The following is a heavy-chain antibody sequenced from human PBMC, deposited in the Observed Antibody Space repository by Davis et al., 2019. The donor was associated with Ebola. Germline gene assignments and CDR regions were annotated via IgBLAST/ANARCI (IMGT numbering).Heavy chain of an antibody. CDR2: ISGSGGST. V-gene: IGHV3-23*01. CDR3: AKDLPPRVGASGFFDY. CDR1: GLTFSSYA. J-gene: IGHJ4*02. D-gene: IGHD1-26*01. Sequence: GESLKISCAASGLTFSSYAMSWVRQAPGKGLEWVSTISGSGGSTYHADSVKGRFTISRDNSKNTLYLQMNSLRAEDTAVYYCAKDLPPRVGASGFFDYWGQGTLVTVSS.